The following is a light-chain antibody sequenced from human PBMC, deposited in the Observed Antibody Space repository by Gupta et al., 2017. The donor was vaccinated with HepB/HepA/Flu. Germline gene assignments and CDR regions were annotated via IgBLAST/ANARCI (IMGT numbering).Light chain of an antibody. Sequence: DIQMTQSPSTLSASVGDRVTITCRASQSINVWLAWYQQKPGKAPKLLIHKASNLQSGVSSRFSGSGSGTEFTLTISSLQPDDFATYYCQQENSGSMFGQGTKVEIK. CDR1: QSINVW. J-gene: IGKJ1*01. CDR3: QQENSGSM. CDR2: KAS. V-gene: IGKV1-5*03.